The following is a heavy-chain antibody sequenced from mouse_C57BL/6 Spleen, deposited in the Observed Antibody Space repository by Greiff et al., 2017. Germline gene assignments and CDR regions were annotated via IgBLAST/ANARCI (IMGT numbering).Heavy chain of an antibody. Sequence: VQLQQSGPELVKPGASVKISCKASGYAFSSSWMNWVKQRPGKGLEWIGRIYPGDGDTNYNGKFKGKATLTADKSSSTAYMQLSSLTAEDSAVYFCARRARGSNFWYFDVWGTGTTVTVSS. CDR3: ARRARGSNFWYFDV. J-gene: IGHJ1*03. CDR1: GYAFSSSW. CDR2: IYPGDGDT. D-gene: IGHD2-5*01. V-gene: IGHV1-82*01.